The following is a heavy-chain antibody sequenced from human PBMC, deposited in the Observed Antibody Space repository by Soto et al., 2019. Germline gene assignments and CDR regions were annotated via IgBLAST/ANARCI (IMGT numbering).Heavy chain of an antibody. D-gene: IGHD3-22*01. Sequence: ASVKVSCKVSGYTLTELSMHWVRQAPGKGLEWMGGFDPEDGETIYAQKFQGRVTMTEDTSTDTAYMELSSLRSEDTAVYYCARGRRYYDSNGYYNYFDYWGQGTLVTVSS. V-gene: IGHV1-24*01. CDR1: GYTLTELS. CDR3: ARGRRYYDSNGYYNYFDY. J-gene: IGHJ4*02. CDR2: FDPEDGET.